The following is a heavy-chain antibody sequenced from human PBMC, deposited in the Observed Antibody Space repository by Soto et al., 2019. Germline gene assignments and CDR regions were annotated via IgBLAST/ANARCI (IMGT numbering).Heavy chain of an antibody. CDR3: AREMGYVAADGLSYYYYGMDV. CDR1: GGTFSSYA. V-gene: IGHV1-69*06. D-gene: IGHD6-13*01. Sequence: SVKVSCKASGGTFSSYAISWVRQAPGQGLEWMGGIIPIFGTAKYAQKFHGRDTITADKSTSTAYMELSSLRSEDTAVYYCAREMGYVAADGLSYYYYGMDVWGQGTTVTVSS. CDR2: IIPIFGTA. J-gene: IGHJ6*02.